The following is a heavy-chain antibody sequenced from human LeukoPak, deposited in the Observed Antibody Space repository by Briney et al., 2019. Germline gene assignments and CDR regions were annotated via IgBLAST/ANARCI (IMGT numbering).Heavy chain of an antibody. J-gene: IGHJ4*02. CDR3: ARCSNTRWSF. Sequence: PGGSLRLSCAASGFTFSSYWMHWVRQDPGKGLVWVSRIHSDGIATSYADSVKGRFTISRDNAKNTLYLQMNSLRAEDTAVYYCARCSNTRWSFRGQGTLVTVSS. CDR2: IHSDGIAT. CDR1: GFTFSSYW. D-gene: IGHD4-23*01. V-gene: IGHV3-74*01.